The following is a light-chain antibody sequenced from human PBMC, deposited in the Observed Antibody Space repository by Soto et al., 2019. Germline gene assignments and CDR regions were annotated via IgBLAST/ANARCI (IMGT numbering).Light chain of an antibody. J-gene: IGLJ1*01. CDR3: SSYTSSSIGV. V-gene: IGLV2-14*01. CDR2: DVS. Sequence: QSALTQPASVSGSPGQSSTIACTGTSSDVGGYNYVSWYQQHPGKAPKLMIYDVSNRPSGVSNRFSGSKSGNTASLTISGLQAEDEADYYCSSYTSSSIGVFGTGTKLTVL. CDR1: SSDVGGYNY.